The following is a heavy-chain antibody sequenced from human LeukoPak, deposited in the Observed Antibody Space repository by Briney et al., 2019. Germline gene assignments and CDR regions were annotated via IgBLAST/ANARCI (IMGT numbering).Heavy chain of an antibody. D-gene: IGHD3-16*02. CDR3: ALNGREVPSGAFDI. CDR1: GFTFSNYA. Sequence: GGSLRLSCAASGFTFSNYAMSWVRQAPGKGLEWVSAISGSGGSTYYADSVKGRFAISRDNSKNTLYLQMNSLRAEDTAVYYCALNGREVPSGAFDIWGQGTMVTVSS. J-gene: IGHJ3*02. CDR2: ISGSGGST. V-gene: IGHV3-23*01.